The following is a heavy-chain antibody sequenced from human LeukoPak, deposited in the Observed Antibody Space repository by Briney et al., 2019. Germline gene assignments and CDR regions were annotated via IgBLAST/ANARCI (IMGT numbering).Heavy chain of an antibody. D-gene: IGHD6-6*01. CDR3: ARSAARLRYYYAMDV. V-gene: IGHV3-66*01. Sequence: GGSLRLSCAASGFTFSNSYINWVRQAPGKGLEWVSIIYGGGNTYYADSVRGRFIISRDNSENTVYLQMNSLRAEDTAVYFCARSAARLRYYYAMDVWGQGTTVTVCS. CDR2: IYGGGNT. J-gene: IGHJ6*02. CDR1: GFTFSNSY.